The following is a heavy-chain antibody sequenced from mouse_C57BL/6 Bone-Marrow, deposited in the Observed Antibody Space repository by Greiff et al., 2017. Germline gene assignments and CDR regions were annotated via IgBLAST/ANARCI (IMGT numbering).Heavy chain of an antibody. CDR2: IDPETGGT. V-gene: IGHV1-15*01. D-gene: IGHD1-1*01. J-gene: IGHJ2*01. CDR3: TRSTVVATDY. Sequence: LVESGAELVRPGASVTLSCKASGYTFTDYEMHWVKQTPVHGLEWIGAIDPETGGTAYNQKFKGKAILTADKSSSTAYMGLRSLTSEDSAVYYCTRSTVVATDYWGQGTTLTVSS. CDR1: GYTFTDYE.